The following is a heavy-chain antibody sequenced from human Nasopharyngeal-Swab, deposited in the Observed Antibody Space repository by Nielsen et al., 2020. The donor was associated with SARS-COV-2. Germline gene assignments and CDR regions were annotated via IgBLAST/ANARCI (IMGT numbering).Heavy chain of an antibody. CDR3: ARVSVVYYYYGMDV. D-gene: IGHD2-15*01. Sequence: VRQMPGKGLEWMGWINTNTGNPTYAQGFTGRFVFSLDTSVSTAYLQISSLKAEDTAVYYCARVSVVYYYYGMDVWGQGTTVTVSS. V-gene: IGHV7-4-1*02. CDR2: INTNTGNP. J-gene: IGHJ6*02.